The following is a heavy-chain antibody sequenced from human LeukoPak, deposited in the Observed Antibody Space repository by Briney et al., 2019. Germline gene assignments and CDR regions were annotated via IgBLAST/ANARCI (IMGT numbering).Heavy chain of an antibody. J-gene: IGHJ5*02. CDR1: GGPVSSNRFY. D-gene: IGHD3-22*01. V-gene: IGHV4-39*07. Sequence: SETLSLTCTVSGGPVSSNRFYWGWIRQPPGKGLEWIGSMYYSGGTYYNPSLQSRVTISADTYKNQFSLKLTSVTVADTAVYYCARDPDYYDDCCYTWGQGTLVTVSS. CDR2: MYYSGGT. CDR3: ARDPDYYDDCCYT.